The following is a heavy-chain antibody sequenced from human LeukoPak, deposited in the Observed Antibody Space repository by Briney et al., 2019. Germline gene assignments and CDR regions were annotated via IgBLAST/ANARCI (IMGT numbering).Heavy chain of an antibody. CDR3: ARWAQQRHFDY. Sequence: GGSLRLSCAASGFTFSTYSMNWVRQAPGKGLEWVSHISSGSSIIYYADSVKGRFTISRDNAKNSLYLQMNSLRAGDTAVYYCARWAQQRHFDYWGQGTLVTVSS. D-gene: IGHD6-13*01. J-gene: IGHJ4*02. CDR2: ISSGSSII. V-gene: IGHV3-48*01. CDR1: GFTFSTYS.